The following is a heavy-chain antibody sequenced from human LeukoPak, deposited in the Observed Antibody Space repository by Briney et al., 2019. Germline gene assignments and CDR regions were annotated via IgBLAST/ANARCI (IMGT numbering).Heavy chain of an antibody. CDR1: NVSVGSGAYY. Sequence: SETLSLTCIVSNVSVGSGAYYWTWIRQHPGKGLEWIGYIYYSGSTYFSPSLKSRVSMPVDTSKNQFSLRLTSVTAADTAVYFCAAKGGGYDYRYWGQGTLVTVSS. D-gene: IGHD5-12*01. V-gene: IGHV4-31*03. CDR3: AAKGGGYDYRY. J-gene: IGHJ4*02. CDR2: IYYSGST.